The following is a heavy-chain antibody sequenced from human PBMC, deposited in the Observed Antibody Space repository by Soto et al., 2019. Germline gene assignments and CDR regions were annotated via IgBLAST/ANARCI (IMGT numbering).Heavy chain of an antibody. CDR2: IIPIFGTA. CDR3: ARPTVTQPWNAFDI. V-gene: IGHV1-69*13. D-gene: IGHD4-17*01. Sequence: SVKVSCKASGGTFSSYAISWVRQAPGQGLEWMGGIIPIFGTANYAQKFQGRVTITADESTSTAYMELSSLRSEDTAVYYCARPTVTQPWNAFDIWGQGTMVTVSS. CDR1: GGTFSSYA. J-gene: IGHJ3*02.